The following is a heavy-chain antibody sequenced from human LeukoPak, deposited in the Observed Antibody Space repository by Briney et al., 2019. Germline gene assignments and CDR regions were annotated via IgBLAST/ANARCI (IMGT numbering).Heavy chain of an antibody. J-gene: IGHJ4*02. D-gene: IGHD3-22*01. CDR3: ARVGIVVADSFDY. CDR2: IWYDGSNK. CDR1: GFTFSSYG. Sequence: PGGSLRLSCAASGFTFSSYGMPWVRQAPGKGLEWVAVIWYDGSNKYYADSVKGRFAISRDNSKNTLYLQMNSLRAEDTAVYYCARVGIVVADSFDYWGQGTLVTVSS. V-gene: IGHV3-33*01.